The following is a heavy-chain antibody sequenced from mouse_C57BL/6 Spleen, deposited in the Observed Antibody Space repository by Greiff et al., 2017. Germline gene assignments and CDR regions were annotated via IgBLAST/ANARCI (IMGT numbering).Heavy chain of an antibody. CDR3: TSNWAWLAY. CDR2: IDPEDGDS. Sequence: VQLQQSGAELVRPGASVKLSCTASGFNIKDYYMHWVKQRPEQGLEWIGRIDPEDGDSEYAPTFQGKATMTADTSSNTPYLQLSSLTSEDTAVYYCTSNWAWLAYWGQGTLVTVSA. D-gene: IGHD4-1*01. J-gene: IGHJ3*01. V-gene: IGHV14-1*01. CDR1: GFNIKDYY.